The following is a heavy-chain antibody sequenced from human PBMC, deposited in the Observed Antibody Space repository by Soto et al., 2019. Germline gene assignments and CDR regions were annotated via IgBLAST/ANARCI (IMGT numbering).Heavy chain of an antibody. J-gene: IGHJ4*02. D-gene: IGHD2-21*02. V-gene: IGHV3-30-3*02. CDR3: AKDGSWGDHYYFDN. Sequence: HVQLMQSGGGVVQPGMSLKLSCVVSGFTFSSHAFHWVRQAPGKGLEWVALVSYHGVTRMYAESVRGRFTISRDFSKKVLYLEMNRLKGDDTAVYFCAKDGSWGDHYYFDNWGQGTLVTVSS. CDR1: GFTFSSHA. CDR2: VSYHGVTR.